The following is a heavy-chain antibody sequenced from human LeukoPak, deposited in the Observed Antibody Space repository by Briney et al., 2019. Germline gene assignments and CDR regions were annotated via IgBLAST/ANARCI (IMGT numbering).Heavy chain of an antibody. V-gene: IGHV3-15*01. CDR1: GFTFSSSW. Sequence: GSLRLSCTASGFTFSSSWLNWVRLAPGKGLEWVGRIKSKTDGGTTDYAAPVKGRITISRDDSKNVVYLQMNSLKVEDTAVYYCATQAYCSRGTCAGFDYWGQGTLVTVSS. CDR3: ATQAYCSRGTCAGFDY. J-gene: IGHJ4*02. CDR2: IKSKTDGGTT. D-gene: IGHD2-15*01.